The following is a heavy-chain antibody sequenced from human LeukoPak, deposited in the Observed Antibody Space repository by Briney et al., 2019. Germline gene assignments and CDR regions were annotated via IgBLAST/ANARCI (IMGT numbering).Heavy chain of an antibody. CDR2: INQDGSEK. V-gene: IGHV3-7*03. CDR1: GFTFSTYC. J-gene: IGHJ4*02. CDR3: ARGDYYGSGSYLFDY. Sequence: GGSLRLSCGASGFTFSTYCMSWVRQAPGKGLEWVANINQDGSEKYHVDSVKGRFTISRDNADNSLYLQMNSLRADDTAVYYCARGDYYGSGSYLFDYWGQGTLVSVSS. D-gene: IGHD3-10*01.